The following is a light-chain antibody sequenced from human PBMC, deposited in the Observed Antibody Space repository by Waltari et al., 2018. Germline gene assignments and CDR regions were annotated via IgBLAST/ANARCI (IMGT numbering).Light chain of an antibody. J-gene: IGKJ2*01. Sequence: DILMTQSPVFLPVSLCERATITCRSSQTILRSSTSGNALAWLQQRPGQPPKLLIYWASSRDPGVPDRFSGSGSGTDFTLTISSLQAEDVAVYYCQQYYSLPYTFGPGTKLEIK. CDR2: WAS. CDR3: QQYYSLPYT. V-gene: IGKV4-1*01. CDR1: QTILRSSTSGNA.